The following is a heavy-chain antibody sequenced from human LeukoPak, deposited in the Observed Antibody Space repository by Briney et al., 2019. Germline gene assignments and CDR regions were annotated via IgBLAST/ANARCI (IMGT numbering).Heavy chain of an antibody. CDR1: GFTFSSYW. Sequence: GGSLRLSCAASGFTFSSYWMSWVRQAPGKGLEWVANIKQDGSEKYYVDSVKGRFTISRDNAKNSLYLQMNSLRAEDTAVYYCARARYCSGGSCYDIYYYYMDVWGKGTTVTISS. J-gene: IGHJ6*03. D-gene: IGHD2-15*01. CDR3: ARARYCSGGSCYDIYYYYMDV. CDR2: IKQDGSEK. V-gene: IGHV3-7*01.